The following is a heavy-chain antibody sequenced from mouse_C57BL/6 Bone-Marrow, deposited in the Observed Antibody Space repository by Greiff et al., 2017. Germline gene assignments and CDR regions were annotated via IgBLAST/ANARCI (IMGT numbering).Heavy chain of an antibody. Sequence: EVQGVESGPGMVKPSQSLSLTCTVTGYSITSGYDWHWIRHFPGNKLEWMGYISYSGSTNYNPSLKCRISITHDTSKNHFFLKLNSVTTEDTATYYCAREGDDYDVWYFDVWGTGTTVTVSS. J-gene: IGHJ1*03. V-gene: IGHV3-1*01. D-gene: IGHD2-4*01. CDR3: AREGDDYDVWYFDV. CDR2: ISYSGST. CDR1: GYSITSGYD.